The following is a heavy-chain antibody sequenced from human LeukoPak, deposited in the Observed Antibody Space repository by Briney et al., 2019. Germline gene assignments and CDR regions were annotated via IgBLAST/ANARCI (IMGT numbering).Heavy chain of an antibody. CDR3: ARDRLRLGYERTNWFDP. J-gene: IGHJ5*02. V-gene: IGHV3-21*01. CDR1: GFTFSTYT. Sequence: GGSLRLSCEASGFTFSTYTMNWVRQAPGKGLEWVSSISSSNSYIYYADSVRGRFTISRDNAKKSLYLQMNSLRGEDTAVYYCARDRLRLGYERTNWFDPWGQGTLVTVSS. D-gene: IGHD2-15*01. CDR2: ISSSNSYI.